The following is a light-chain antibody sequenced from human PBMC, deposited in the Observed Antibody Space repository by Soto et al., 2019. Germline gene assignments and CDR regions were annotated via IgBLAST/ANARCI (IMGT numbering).Light chain of an antibody. CDR1: QGIRRD. CDR2: SAS. Sequence: AIQMTQSPSSLSASVGDTVTITCRASQGIRRDLSWYQQKPGKAPNLLIYSASELQNGVPSRFRGSGSGTDFTLTISGLQPEDFVTYYGLHDYNCPRTFGQGTKVEI. V-gene: IGKV1-6*01. J-gene: IGKJ1*01. CDR3: LHDYNCPRT.